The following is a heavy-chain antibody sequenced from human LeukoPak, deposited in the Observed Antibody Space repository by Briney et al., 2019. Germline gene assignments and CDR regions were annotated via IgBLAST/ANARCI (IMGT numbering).Heavy chain of an antibody. Sequence: ASVKVSCKVSGYTLTELSMHWVRQAPGKGLEWMGGIIPIFGTANYAQKFQGRVTITADESTSTAYMELSSLRSEDTAVYYCARDQAYGDQLWGQGTLVTVSS. V-gene: IGHV1-69*13. CDR3: ARDQAYGDQL. D-gene: IGHD4-17*01. CDR2: IIPIFGTA. CDR1: GYTLTELS. J-gene: IGHJ4*02.